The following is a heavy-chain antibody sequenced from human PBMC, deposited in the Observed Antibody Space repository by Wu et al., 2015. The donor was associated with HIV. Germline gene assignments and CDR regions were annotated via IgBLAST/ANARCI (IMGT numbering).Heavy chain of an antibody. Sequence: QVQLVQSGAEVKKPGASVKVSCKASGYTFTGYFMHWVRLAPGQGLEWMGWINLSSGATNYAQKFQGRVTMTRDTSISTAYMELNRMRSDDTAVFYCARLGYSSSSVQYYYYMDVWGKGTAVTVSS. D-gene: IGHD6-6*01. CDR3: ARLGYSSSSVQYYYYMDV. CDR1: GYTFTGYF. CDR2: INLSSGAT. J-gene: IGHJ6*03. V-gene: IGHV1-2*02.